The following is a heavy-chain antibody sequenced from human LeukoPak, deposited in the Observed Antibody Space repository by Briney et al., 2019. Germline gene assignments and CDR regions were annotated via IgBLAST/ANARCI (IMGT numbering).Heavy chain of an antibody. CDR3: AKDHSSGWYFDY. CDR1: GFTFRSYA. D-gene: IGHD6-19*01. Sequence: GGSLRLSCAASGFTFRSYAMNWVRQAPGKGLEWVSGIGGSGATTHYADSVKGRFTISRDNSKNTLFLQMDSLRVEDTAVYYCAKDHSSGWYFDYWGQGTLVTVSS. CDR2: IGGSGATT. J-gene: IGHJ4*02. V-gene: IGHV3-23*01.